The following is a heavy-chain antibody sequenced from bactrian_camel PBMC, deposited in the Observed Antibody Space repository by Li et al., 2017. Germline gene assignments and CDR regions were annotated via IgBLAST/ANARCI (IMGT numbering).Heavy chain of an antibody. J-gene: IGHJ4*01. D-gene: IGHD2*01. CDR1: GSIDNHAC. V-gene: IGHV3S53*01. CDR3: AATTPPCSVRYGATNYKY. CDR2: FLPGQNP. Sequence: HVQLVESGGGTVQAGGSLTLSCAVSGSIDNHACMAWFRQAPGKEREGVAATYFLPGQNPYYADSVKGRFTLSVASRTNTMNPQMSGLKPEDSGMYYCAATTPPCSVRYGATNYKYWGQGTQVTVS.